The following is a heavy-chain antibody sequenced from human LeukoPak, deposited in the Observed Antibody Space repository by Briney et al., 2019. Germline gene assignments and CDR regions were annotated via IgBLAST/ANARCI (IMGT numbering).Heavy chain of an antibody. J-gene: IGHJ4*02. D-gene: IGHD2-15*01. V-gene: IGHV3-21*01. CDR2: ISSSSSYI. CDR1: GYPFRSSS. CDR3: ARRYCSGDRCYFDDY. Sequence: PGGSLRLFCAASGYPFRSSSMNWVRHAPGKGLEGVSYISSSSSYIYYADSVKGRFTISRDNAKNSLYLQMNSLRAEDTAVYYCARRYCSGDRCYFDDYWGRGTLVTVSS.